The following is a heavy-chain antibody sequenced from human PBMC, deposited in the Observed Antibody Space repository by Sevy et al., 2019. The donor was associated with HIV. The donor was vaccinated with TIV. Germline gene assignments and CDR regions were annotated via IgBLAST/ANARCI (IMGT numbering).Heavy chain of an antibody. D-gene: IGHD6-6*01. CDR3: ARAPTYSSSSSHLNSDY. J-gene: IGHJ4*02. V-gene: IGHV3-30-3*01. CDR1: GFTFSSYA. Sequence: GGSLRLSCAASGFTFSSYAMHWVRQAPGKGLEWVAVISYDGSNKYYADSVKGRFTISRDNSKNTLYLQMNSLSAEDTALYYCARAPTYSSSSSHLNSDYLGQGTLVTVSS. CDR2: ISYDGSNK.